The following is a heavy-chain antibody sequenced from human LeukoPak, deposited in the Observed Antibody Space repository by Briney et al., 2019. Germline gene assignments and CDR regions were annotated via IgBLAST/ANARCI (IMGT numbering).Heavy chain of an antibody. CDR2: LNPNTGGT. CDR3: ARDRGHDSGDY. CDR1: GYTFTACY. V-gene: IGHV1-2*06. D-gene: IGHD4-17*01. J-gene: IGHJ4*02. Sequence: GASVKVSCKASGYTFTACYIHWVRQAPGQGLEWVGRLNPNTGGTYYAQEFQGRVTLTRDTSITTAYMELSRLRSDDTAMYYCARDRGHDSGDYWGQGSPVTVSS.